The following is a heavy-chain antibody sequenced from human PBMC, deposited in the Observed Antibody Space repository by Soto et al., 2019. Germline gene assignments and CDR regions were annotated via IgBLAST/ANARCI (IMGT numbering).Heavy chain of an antibody. J-gene: IGHJ5*02. D-gene: IGHD5-12*01. Sequence: ASVKVSCKTSGYTVTSYTIHWVRQAPGQRLEWMGWINAGNADTKYSQKFQDRVTFTRDTSASTAYMELSSLRSEDTSVYYCARECVAPLTNWFDPWGQGTLVTVSS. V-gene: IGHV1-3*01. CDR2: INAGNADT. CDR3: ARECVAPLTNWFDP. CDR1: GYTVTSYT.